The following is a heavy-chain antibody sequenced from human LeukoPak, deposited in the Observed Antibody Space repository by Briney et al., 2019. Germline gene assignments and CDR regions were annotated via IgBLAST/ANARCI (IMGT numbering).Heavy chain of an antibody. V-gene: IGHV3-74*01. J-gene: IGHJ5*02. CDR3: ARAGYYGSGSYQNWFDP. CDR2: INAEGSIV. D-gene: IGHD3-10*01. CDR1: GFTFSSYW. Sequence: GGSLRLSCAASGFTFSSYWMHWVRQGPGIGLVWVSRINAEGSIVNYADSVKGRFTISRDNAKNTLYLQMNSLRAEDTAVYYCARAGYYGSGSYQNWFDPWGQGTLVTVSS.